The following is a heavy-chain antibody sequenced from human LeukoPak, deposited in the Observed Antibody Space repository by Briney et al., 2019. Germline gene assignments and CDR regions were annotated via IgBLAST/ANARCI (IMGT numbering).Heavy chain of an antibody. D-gene: IGHD3-22*01. Sequence: SQTLSLTCTVSGGSISSGSYYWSWIRQPAGKGLEWIGRIYTSGSTNYNPSLKSRVTISVDTSKNQFSLKLSSVTAADTAVYYCARVGYYYDSSGSYAWAFDIWGQGTMVSVSS. CDR1: GGSISSGSYY. J-gene: IGHJ3*02. CDR2: IYTSGST. V-gene: IGHV4-61*02. CDR3: ARVGYYYDSSGSYAWAFDI.